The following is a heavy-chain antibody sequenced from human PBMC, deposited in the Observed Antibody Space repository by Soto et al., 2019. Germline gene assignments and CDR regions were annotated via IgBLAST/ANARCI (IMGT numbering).Heavy chain of an antibody. CDR3: ARTSCGGDCYSPFDY. D-gene: IGHD2-21*02. J-gene: IGHJ4*02. CDR2: ISGNSGKT. V-gene: IGHV3-23*01. Sequence: EVQLLESGGGFVQPGGSLRLSCTASGVGLSTYAISWVRQAPGKGLEWVSVISGNSGKTDYADSVKGRFSISRDKSENTVYLQMNRLRAEDTAVYYCARTSCGGDCYSPFDYWGQGTLVTVSS. CDR1: GVGLSTYA.